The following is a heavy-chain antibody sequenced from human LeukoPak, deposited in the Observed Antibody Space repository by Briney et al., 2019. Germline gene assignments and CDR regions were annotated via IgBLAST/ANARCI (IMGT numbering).Heavy chain of an antibody. V-gene: IGHV4-34*01. CDR2: INHSGST. J-gene: IGHJ5*02. CDR1: GGSFSGYY. Sequence: SETLSLTCAVYGGSFSGYYWSWIRQPPGKGLEWIGEINHSGSTNYNPSLKSRVTISVDTSKNQFSLKLSSVTAADTAVYYCARQRGLLGFDPWGQGTLVTVSS. D-gene: IGHD4-17*01. CDR3: ARQRGLLGFDP.